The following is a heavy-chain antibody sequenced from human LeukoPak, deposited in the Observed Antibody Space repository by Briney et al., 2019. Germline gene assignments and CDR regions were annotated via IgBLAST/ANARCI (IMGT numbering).Heavy chain of an antibody. CDR2: IIPIFGTA. V-gene: IGHV1-69*01. CDR1: GGTFSSYA. J-gene: IGHJ6*02. Sequence: SVKVSCKASGGTFSSYAISWVRQAPGQGLEWMGGIIPIFGTANYAQKFQGRVTITADESTSTAYMELSSLRSEDTAVYYCAGRYCSSTSCNVVYYYYGMDVWGQGTTVTVSS. CDR3: AGRYCSSTSCNVVYYYYGMDV. D-gene: IGHD2-2*01.